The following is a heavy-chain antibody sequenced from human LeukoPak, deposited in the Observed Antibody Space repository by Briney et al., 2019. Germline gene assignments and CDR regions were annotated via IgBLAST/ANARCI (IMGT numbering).Heavy chain of an antibody. Sequence: GGSLRLSCAASGFTFSSYAMSWVRQRPGKGLEWVSGITGSGSGTYYADSVKGRFTISRDNSNNMLYVQMNRLGAEDTALYYCAKPSCTTSSCHKGPFDTWGQGTMVTVSS. CDR3: AKPSCTTSSCHKGPFDT. CDR2: ITGSGSGT. D-gene: IGHD2-2*01. V-gene: IGHV3-23*01. CDR1: GFTFSSYA. J-gene: IGHJ3*02.